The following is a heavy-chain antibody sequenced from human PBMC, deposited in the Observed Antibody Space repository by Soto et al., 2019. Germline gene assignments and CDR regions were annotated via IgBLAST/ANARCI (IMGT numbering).Heavy chain of an antibody. CDR3: AKAWPYYYDSSGYYFL. CDR1: GFTFSSYG. J-gene: IGHJ4*02. Sequence: GGSLRLSCAASGFTFSSYGMHWVRQAPGKGLEWVAVISYDGSNKYYADSVKGRFTISIDNSKNTLYLQMNSLRAEDTAVYYCAKAWPYYYDSSGYYFLWGQGTLVTVSS. CDR2: ISYDGSNK. V-gene: IGHV3-30*18. D-gene: IGHD3-22*01.